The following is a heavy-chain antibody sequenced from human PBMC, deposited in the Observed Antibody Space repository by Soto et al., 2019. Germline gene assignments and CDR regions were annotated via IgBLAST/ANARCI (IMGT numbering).Heavy chain of an antibody. CDR3: TRDSGWTSAD. CDR2: ISDGATT. CDR1: GFTFSTYG. J-gene: IGHJ4*02. V-gene: IGHV3-23*01. D-gene: IGHD3-10*01. Sequence: EVQLLESGGGLVQPGGSLRLSCTASGFTFSTYGFSWVRQAPGKGLEWVSGISDGATTYYADSVKGLFTISRDNSKNTLYLQMDSLRAEDTALYYCTRDSGWTSADWGQGTLVTVSS.